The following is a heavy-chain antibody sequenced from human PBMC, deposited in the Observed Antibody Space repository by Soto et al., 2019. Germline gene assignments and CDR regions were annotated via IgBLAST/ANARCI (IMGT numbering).Heavy chain of an antibody. V-gene: IGHV1-18*01. CDR1: GYTFTSYG. CDR2: ISDYNGNT. D-gene: IGHD2-15*01. CDR3: ARGGTRGNPRYYLDF. J-gene: IGHJ4*02. Sequence: QVQLVQSGAEVKKPGASVKVSCKASGYTFTSYGISWVRQAPGQGLGWMGWISDYNGNTNYAQKLPGRVTMTTDPSTSSAYMVLMRLTSVDTAVHYCARGGTRGNPRYYLDFWGQGTLVTVSS.